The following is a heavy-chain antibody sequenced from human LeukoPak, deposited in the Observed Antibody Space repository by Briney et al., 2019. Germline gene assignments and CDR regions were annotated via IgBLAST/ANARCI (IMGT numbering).Heavy chain of an antibody. Sequence: GGSLRLSCAAPGFSFSTYGMEWVRQAPGKGLEWVAVISYDGSNKNYADSVKGRFTISRDNSKNTLYLQMNSLRAEDTAVYYCAKRMGPSIAATDLDYWGQGTLVTVSS. CDR3: AKRMGPSIAATDLDY. V-gene: IGHV3-30*18. CDR2: ISYDGSNK. CDR1: GFSFSTYG. D-gene: IGHD6-13*01. J-gene: IGHJ4*02.